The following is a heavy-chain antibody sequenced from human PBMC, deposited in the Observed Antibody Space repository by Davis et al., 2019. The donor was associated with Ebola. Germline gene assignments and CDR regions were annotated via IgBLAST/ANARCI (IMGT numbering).Heavy chain of an antibody. CDR2: INHSGST. J-gene: IGHJ4*02. V-gene: IGHV4-34*01. CDR3: ARGLSNSQVDY. D-gene: IGHD4-23*01. Sequence: GSLRLSCAVYGGSFSGYYWSWIRQPPGKGLEWIGEINHSGSTNYNPSLKSRVTISVDTSKNQFSLKLSSMTAADTAVYYCARGLSNSQVDYWGQGTLVTVSS. CDR1: GGSFSGYY.